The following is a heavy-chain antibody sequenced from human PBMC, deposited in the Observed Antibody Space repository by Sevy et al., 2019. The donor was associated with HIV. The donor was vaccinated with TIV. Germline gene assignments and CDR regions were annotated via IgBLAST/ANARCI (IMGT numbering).Heavy chain of an antibody. D-gene: IGHD3-9*01. J-gene: IGHJ6*02. V-gene: IGHV4-59*01. Sequence: SETLSLTCTVSGGSISVYYWSWIRQPPGKELEYIGYVYHTGSTNYNPSLKRRVTISVDTSNNQFSLKLTSVTAADTAVSYCARDQYYDISTGLYAVDVWGPRTTVTVSS. CDR1: GGSISVYY. CDR3: ARDQYYDISTGLYAVDV. CDR2: VYHTGST.